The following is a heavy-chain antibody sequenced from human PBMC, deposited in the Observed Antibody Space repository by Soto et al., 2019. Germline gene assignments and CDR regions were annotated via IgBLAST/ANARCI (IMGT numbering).Heavy chain of an antibody. CDR2: INSAETTR. CDR1: GFTFSSYW. D-gene: IGHD6-13*01. V-gene: IGHV3-74*01. J-gene: IGHJ4*02. CDR3: ARGGGSSIDY. Sequence: EVQLVESGGDLVQSGGSLRLSCAASGFTFSSYWMHWVRQAPGKGLVWVSRINSAETTRSYADSVKGRFTISRDNAKNTVHLQMNSLRAEDTAVYYCARGGGSSIDYWGQGILVIVSS.